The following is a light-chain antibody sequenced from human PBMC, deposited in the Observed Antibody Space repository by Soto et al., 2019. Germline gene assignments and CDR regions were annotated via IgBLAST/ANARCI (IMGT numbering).Light chain of an antibody. Sequence: DIQMTQSPSSLCASVGDRVTITCQASQDISNYLNWYQQKPGKAPKLLIYDASNLETGVPSRFSGSGSGTDLTFTISSLQPEDIATYYCQQYDNLPLTFGPGTKVDIK. CDR3: QQYDNLPLT. CDR1: QDISNY. V-gene: IGKV1-33*01. J-gene: IGKJ3*01. CDR2: DAS.